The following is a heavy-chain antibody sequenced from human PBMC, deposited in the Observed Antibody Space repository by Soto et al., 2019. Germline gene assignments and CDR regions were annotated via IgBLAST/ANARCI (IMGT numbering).Heavy chain of an antibody. J-gene: IGHJ6*03. CDR1: GGTFSSYT. Sequence: SVKVSCKASGGTFSSYTISWVRQAPGQGLEWMGRIIPILGIANYAQKFQGRVTITADKSTSTAYMELSSLRSEDTAVYYCARGTGPPYYYYYYVDVWGKGTTVTVSS. V-gene: IGHV1-69*02. CDR3: ARGTGPPYYYYYYVDV. CDR2: IIPILGIA. D-gene: IGHD1-1*01.